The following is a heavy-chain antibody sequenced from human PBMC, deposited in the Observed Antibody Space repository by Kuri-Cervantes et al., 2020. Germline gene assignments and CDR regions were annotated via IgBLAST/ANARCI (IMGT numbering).Heavy chain of an antibody. D-gene: IGHD1-1*01. CDR2: ISGTSGYI. CDR1: GFTFSSYW. V-gene: IGHV3-21*01. CDR3: ARGYSQGGY. Sequence: GESLKISCAASGFTFSSYWMNWVRQAPGKGLEWVSSISGTSGYIYYADSVKGRFTISRDNANNSLYLQMNSLRAEDTAVYYCARGYSQGGYWGQGTLVTVSS. J-gene: IGHJ4*02.